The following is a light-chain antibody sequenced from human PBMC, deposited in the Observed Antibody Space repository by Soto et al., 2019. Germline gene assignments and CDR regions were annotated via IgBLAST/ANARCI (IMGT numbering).Light chain of an antibody. CDR1: QSISSTY. V-gene: IGKV3-20*01. Sequence: EIVLTQSPGTLSLSPGERATLSCRASQSISSTYLAWYRQKSGQAPRLLIYAASSRATGIPDRFSGSGSGTDFTLTIRRPEPEDFAVYYCQQYFASSWTFGQGTRVEIK. CDR2: AAS. CDR3: QQYFASSWT. J-gene: IGKJ1*01.